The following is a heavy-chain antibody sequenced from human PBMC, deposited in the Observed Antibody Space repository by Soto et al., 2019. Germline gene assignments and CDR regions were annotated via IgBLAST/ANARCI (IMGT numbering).Heavy chain of an antibody. CDR1: GGSISSSTYY. Sequence: QLQLQESGPGLVKPSETLSLTCTVSGGSISSSTYYWGWIRQPPGKGLEWIGSIYYSGSTYYNPSLKSRVTISVDTAKNQFSLNLSSVTAADTAVYYCARHGSRGPYYLDYWGQGTLVTVSS. D-gene: IGHD1-26*01. CDR3: ARHGSRGPYYLDY. V-gene: IGHV4-39*01. CDR2: IYYSGST. J-gene: IGHJ4*02.